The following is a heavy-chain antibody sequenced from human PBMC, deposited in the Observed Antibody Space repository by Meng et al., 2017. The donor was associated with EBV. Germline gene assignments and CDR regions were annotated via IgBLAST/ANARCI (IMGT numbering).Heavy chain of an antibody. CDR2: ISAYNGNT. CDR1: GYTFTSYG. J-gene: IGHJ4*02. Sequence: QVQVGELGAEVKKPGASVKGPCKASGYTFTSYGISWVRQAPGQGLEWMGWISAYNGNTNYAQKLQGRVTMTTDTSTSTAYMELRSLRSDDTAVYYCARDGRLYDTPSPFDYWGQGTLVTVSS. D-gene: IGHD3-22*01. CDR3: ARDGRLYDTPSPFDY. V-gene: IGHV1-18*01.